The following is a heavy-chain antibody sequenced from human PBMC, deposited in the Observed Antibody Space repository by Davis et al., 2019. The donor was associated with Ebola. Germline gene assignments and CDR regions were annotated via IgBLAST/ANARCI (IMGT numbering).Heavy chain of an antibody. V-gene: IGHV3-7*03. J-gene: IGHJ4*02. Sequence: GESLKISCTDSVITFSSYAMTWVRQAPGKGLEWVANIKQDGSERYYVDSVKGRFTISRDNAKNSLYLQMNSLRAEDTAVYYCARGFRRVDYWGQGTLVTVSS. D-gene: IGHD3-10*01. CDR2: IKQDGSER. CDR1: VITFSSYA. CDR3: ARGFRRVDY.